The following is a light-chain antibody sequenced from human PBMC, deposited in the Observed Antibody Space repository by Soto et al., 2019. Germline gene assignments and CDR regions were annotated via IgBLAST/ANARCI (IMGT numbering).Light chain of an antibody. Sequence: DFQMTQSPSSLSASVGDTVTITCRASQDIGTFLNWYQQKPGKAPKLLIYAASDLLSGVSSRFSGSGSGTDFTLPISSLQHEDFATYYCQQSYSTPQITFGPGTKVDMK. CDR1: QDIGTF. CDR3: QQSYSTPQIT. CDR2: AAS. V-gene: IGKV1-39*01. J-gene: IGKJ3*01.